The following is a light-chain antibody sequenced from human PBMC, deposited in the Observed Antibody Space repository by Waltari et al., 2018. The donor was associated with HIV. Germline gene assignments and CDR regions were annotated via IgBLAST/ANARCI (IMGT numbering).Light chain of an antibody. CDR2: NTN. V-gene: IGLV8-61*01. Sequence: QTVVTQESSLSVSPGGTVTLTCGLSSGSVSGRSSPRWYQQTQGQAPLTLIYNTNTRSSGVPDRFSGSILGNKAALTISGAQADDECDYHCVLYVGSGIWVFGGGTKLTVL. CDR1: SGSVSGRSS. J-gene: IGLJ3*02. CDR3: VLYVGSGIWV.